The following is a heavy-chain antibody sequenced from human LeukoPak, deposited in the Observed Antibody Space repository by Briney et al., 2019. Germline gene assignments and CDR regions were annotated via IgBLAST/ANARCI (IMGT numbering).Heavy chain of an antibody. CDR1: GFTFSSYA. CDR3: TKAGRYGDYGGRAFMYYGMDV. V-gene: IGHV3-23*01. CDR2: ISGSGVGP. D-gene: IGHD5-12*01. Sequence: GGSLRLSCEASGFTFSSYAMSWVRQAPGKGLEWVSVISGSGVGPYYADSVKGRFTISRDNSKNMLYLQINSLRAEDTAVYYCTKAGRYGDYGGRAFMYYGMDVWGQGTTVTVSS. J-gene: IGHJ6*02.